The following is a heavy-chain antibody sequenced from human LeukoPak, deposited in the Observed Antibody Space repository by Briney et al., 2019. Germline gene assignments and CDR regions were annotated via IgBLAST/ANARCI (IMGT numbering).Heavy chain of an antibody. J-gene: IGHJ4*02. CDR1: GYTLTELS. D-gene: IGHD3-22*01. CDR2: INPNSGGT. V-gene: IGHV1-2*02. CDR3: ARDERYDSSGYPFDY. Sequence: ASVKVSCKVSGYTLTELSMHWVRQAPGQGLEWMGWINPNSGGTNYAQKFQGRVTMTRDTSISTAYMDLSRLRSDDTAVYYCARDERYDSSGYPFDYWGQGTLVTVSS.